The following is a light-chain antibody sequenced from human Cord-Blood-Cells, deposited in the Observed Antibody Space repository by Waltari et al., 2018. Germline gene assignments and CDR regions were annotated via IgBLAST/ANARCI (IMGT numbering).Light chain of an antibody. Sequence: QSALTQPASVSGSPGQSITISCTGPSSDVGGYNYVSWYQQHPGKAPKLMIYDVSNQPSGVSNRFSGSKSGNTASLTISGLQAEDEADYYCSSYTSSSTWVFGGGTKLTVL. CDR2: DVS. CDR1: SSDVGGYNY. CDR3: SSYTSSSTWV. J-gene: IGLJ3*02. V-gene: IGLV2-14*03.